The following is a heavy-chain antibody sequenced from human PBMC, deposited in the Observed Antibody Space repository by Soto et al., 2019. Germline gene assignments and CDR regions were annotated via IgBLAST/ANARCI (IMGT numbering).Heavy chain of an antibody. D-gene: IGHD2-2*01. J-gene: IGHJ4*02. Sequence: QVQLVQSGAEVKKPGSSVKVSCKASGGTFGSYAFSWVRQAPGQGLEWMGGIIPVPGAAHYAQKVQGRVTITADEATSTAYMELSSLSAQDTAVYYCATALGCRSTSCTLDYWGQGTRVIVSS. CDR2: IIPVPGAA. CDR1: GGTFGSYA. V-gene: IGHV1-69*01. CDR3: ATALGCRSTSCTLDY.